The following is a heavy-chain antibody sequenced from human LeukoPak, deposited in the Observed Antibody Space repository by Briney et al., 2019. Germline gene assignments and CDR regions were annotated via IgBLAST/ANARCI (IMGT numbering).Heavy chain of an antibody. Sequence: GGSLRLSCAVSGFTFSIYTMNWVRQAPGKGLEWVSDISSSSSTIYHGDSVKGRFTISRDNAKNSLYLQMNSLRDEDTAVYYCARGFRYFDYWGQGTLVTVSS. V-gene: IGHV3-48*02. CDR2: ISSSSSTI. J-gene: IGHJ4*02. CDR1: GFTFSIYT. CDR3: ARGFRYFDY.